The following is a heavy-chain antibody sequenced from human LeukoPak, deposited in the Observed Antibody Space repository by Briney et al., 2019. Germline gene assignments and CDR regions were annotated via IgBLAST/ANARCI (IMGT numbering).Heavy chain of an antibody. Sequence: GGSLRLSCAASGFTFSNHWMSWVRQAPGKGLEWVSNIKEDGGELNYVDSVKGRFTIPRDNAKQSLFLQMNSLRVEDLGVYYCARGRRWLQPLDYWGQGTLVTVSS. D-gene: IGHD5-24*01. J-gene: IGHJ4*02. CDR2: IKEDGGEL. CDR3: ARGRRWLQPLDY. CDR1: GFTFSNHW. V-gene: IGHV3-7*04.